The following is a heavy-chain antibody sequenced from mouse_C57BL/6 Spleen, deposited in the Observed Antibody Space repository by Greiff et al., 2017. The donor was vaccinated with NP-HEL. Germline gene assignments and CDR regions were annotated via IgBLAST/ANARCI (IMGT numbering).Heavy chain of an antibody. D-gene: IGHD4-1*01. J-gene: IGHJ3*01. Sequence: VQLQQSGAELVMPGASVKLSCKASGYTFTSYWMHWVKQRPGQGLEWIGEIDPSDSYTNYNQKFKGKSTLTVDKSSSTAYMQLSSLTSEDSAVYYCARTGTREAWFAYWGQGTLVTVSA. CDR2: IDPSDSYT. V-gene: IGHV1-69*01. CDR3: ARTGTREAWFAY. CDR1: GYTFTSYW.